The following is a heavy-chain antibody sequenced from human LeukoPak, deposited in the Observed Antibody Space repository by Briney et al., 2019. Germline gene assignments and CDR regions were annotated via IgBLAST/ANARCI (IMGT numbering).Heavy chain of an antibody. CDR2: IYYSGST. CDR3: ARGIVVVPAAMVIGWFDP. V-gene: IGHV4-59*01. J-gene: IGHJ5*02. Sequence: SETLPLTCTVSGGSISSYYWSWIRQPPGKGLEWIGYIYYSGSTNYNPSLKSRVTISVDTSKNQFSLKLSSVTAADTAVYYCARGIVVVPAAMVIGWFDPWGQGTLVTVSS. D-gene: IGHD2-2*01. CDR1: GGSISSYY.